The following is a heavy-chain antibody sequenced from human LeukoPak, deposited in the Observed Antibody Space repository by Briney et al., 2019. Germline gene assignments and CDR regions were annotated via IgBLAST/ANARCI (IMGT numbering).Heavy chain of an antibody. CDR2: ISAYNGNT. Sequence: AASVKVSCKASGYTFTSYGISWVRQAPGQGLEWMGWISAYNGNTNYAQKFQGRVTMTRNTSISTAYMELSSLRSEDTAVYYCARAPYYYDSSGYYTAYYYYYMDVWGKGTTVTISS. D-gene: IGHD3-22*01. J-gene: IGHJ6*03. CDR1: GYTFTSYG. V-gene: IGHV1-18*01. CDR3: ARAPYYYDSSGYYTAYYYYYMDV.